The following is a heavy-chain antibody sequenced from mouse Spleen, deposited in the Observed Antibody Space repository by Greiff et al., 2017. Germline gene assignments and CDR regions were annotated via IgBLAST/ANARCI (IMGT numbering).Heavy chain of an antibody. J-gene: IGHJ2*01. CDR1: GYTFTSYW. Sequence: QVQLQQPGAELVMPGASVKLSCKASGYTFTSYWMHWVKQRPGQGLEWIGEIDPSDSYTNYNQKFKGKATLTVDKSSSTAYMQLSSLTSEDSAVYYCARHYGSSHYFDYWGQGTTLTVSS. CDR2: IDPSDSYT. D-gene: IGHD1-1*01. V-gene: IGHV1-69*01. CDR3: ARHYGSSHYFDY.